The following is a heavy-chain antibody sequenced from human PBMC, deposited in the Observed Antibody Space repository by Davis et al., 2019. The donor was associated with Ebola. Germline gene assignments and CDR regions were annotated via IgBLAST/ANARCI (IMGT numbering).Heavy chain of an antibody. Sequence: GESLKISCSASGFTFSDYALHWVRQAPGKGLEWVAVISSDGSKKYYADSVKDRFTISRDNSENTLHLQMDSLRAEDTAVYYCARDLDYHDSRGHYTDAYEMWGQGKMVTVSS. J-gene: IGHJ3*02. D-gene: IGHD3-22*01. CDR1: GFTFSDYA. V-gene: IGHV3-30*04. CDR3: ARDLDYHDSRGHYTDAYEM. CDR2: ISSDGSKK.